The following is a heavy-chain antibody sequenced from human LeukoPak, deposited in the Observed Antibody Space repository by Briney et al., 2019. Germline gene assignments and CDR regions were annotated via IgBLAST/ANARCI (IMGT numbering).Heavy chain of an antibody. J-gene: IGHJ4*02. Sequence: SETLSLTCTVSGGSISSYYWSWIRQPPGKGLEWLGYIYYSGSTNYNPSLKSRVTISVDTSKNQFSLKLSSVTAADTAVYYCARGASGGQAIAAAGVDYWGQGTLVTVSS. V-gene: IGHV4-59*08. CDR3: ARGASGGQAIAAAGVDY. D-gene: IGHD6-13*01. CDR1: GGSISSYY. CDR2: IYYSGST.